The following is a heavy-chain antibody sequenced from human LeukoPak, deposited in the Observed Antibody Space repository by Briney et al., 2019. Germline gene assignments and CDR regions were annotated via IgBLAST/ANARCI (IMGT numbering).Heavy chain of an antibody. D-gene: IGHD2/OR15-2a*01. CDR1: GGSISSSTYY. Sequence: SETLSLTCTVSGGSISSSTYYWGWIRQPPGKGLEWIGSIYYSGSTYYNPSLKSRVTISVDTSKNQFSLKLSSVTAADTAVYYCARLPGDYFTFMDVWSKGTTVTVSS. J-gene: IGHJ6*03. CDR3: ARLPGDYFTFMDV. CDR2: IYYSGST. V-gene: IGHV4-39*01.